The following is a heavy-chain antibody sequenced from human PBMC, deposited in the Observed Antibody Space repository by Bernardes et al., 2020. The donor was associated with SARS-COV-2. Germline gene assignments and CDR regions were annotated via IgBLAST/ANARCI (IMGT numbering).Heavy chain of an antibody. J-gene: IGHJ4*02. CDR3: AREGYYHFSGRMYDQ. D-gene: IGHD3-3*01. CDR1: GYSIRSGYY. CDR2: IYHSGTT. V-gene: IGHV4-38-2*02. Sequence: SETLSLTCVVSGYSIRSGYYWAWIRQPPGEGLEWIGTIYHSGTTYYNPSLKSRVTISVDTSQNQFSLKLNSVTAADTAIYYCAREGYYHFSGRMYDQWGQGALVTVSS.